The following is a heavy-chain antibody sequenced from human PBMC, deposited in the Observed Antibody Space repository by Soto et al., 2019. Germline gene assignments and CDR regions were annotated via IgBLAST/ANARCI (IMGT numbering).Heavy chain of an antibody. CDR1: GFTFTAFG. CDR2: ISFDGTTK. J-gene: IGHJ4*02. V-gene: IGHV3-30-3*01. Sequence: PAGSLRLSCAASGFTFTAFGLHWVRQAPGKGLEWVGLISFDGTTKYFADSVRGRFTISRDNSKNMLFLQLNSLRVEDTAVYYCARHRDGGTYTYIDHWGQGTLVTVSS. D-gene: IGHD3-10*01. CDR3: ARHRDGGTYTYIDH.